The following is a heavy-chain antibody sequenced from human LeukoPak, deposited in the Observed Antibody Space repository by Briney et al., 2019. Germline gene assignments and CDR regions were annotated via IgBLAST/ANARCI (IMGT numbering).Heavy chain of an antibody. D-gene: IGHD6-19*01. J-gene: IGHJ5*02. Sequence: PGGSLRLSCAASGFTFSNAWMSWVRQAPGKGLEWVGRIKSKTDGGTTDYAAPVKGRFTISRDDSKNTLYLQMNSLKTEDTAVYYCTTPIAVAEVKLDPWGQGTLVTVSS. V-gene: IGHV3-15*01. CDR2: IKSKTDGGTT. CDR3: TTPIAVAEVKLDP. CDR1: GFTFSNAW.